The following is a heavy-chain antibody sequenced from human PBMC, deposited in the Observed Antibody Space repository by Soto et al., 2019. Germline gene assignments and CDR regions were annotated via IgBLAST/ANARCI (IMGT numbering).Heavy chain of an antibody. J-gene: IGHJ6*02. CDR1: GFTFSSYG. CDR2: IWYDGSNK. V-gene: IGHV3-30*02. D-gene: IGHD2-15*01. Sequence: GGSLRLSCAASGFTFSSYGMHWVRQAPGKGLEWVAVIWYDGSNKYYADSVKGRFTISRDNSKNTLYLQMNSLRAEDTAVYYCAKSLGLLLLYYYYGMDVWGQGTTVTVSS. CDR3: AKSLGLLLLYYYYGMDV.